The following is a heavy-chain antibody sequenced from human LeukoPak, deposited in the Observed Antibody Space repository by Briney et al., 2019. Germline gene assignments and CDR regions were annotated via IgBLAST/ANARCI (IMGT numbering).Heavy chain of an antibody. CDR1: GLTVSNNY. Sequence: GGSLRLSCSASGLTVSNNYMTWVRQAPGKGLEWVSLIYIGGSTYYAASVKGRFTISRDSFRNTVYLQMESLRAEDTAVYYCARVLLGATSEPDAFDIWGQGTVVTVSS. CDR3: ARVLLGATSEPDAFDI. V-gene: IGHV3-66*01. J-gene: IGHJ3*02. D-gene: IGHD1-26*01. CDR2: IYIGGST.